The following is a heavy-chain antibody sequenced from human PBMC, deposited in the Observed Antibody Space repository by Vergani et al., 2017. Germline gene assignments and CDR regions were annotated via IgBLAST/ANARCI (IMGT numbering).Heavy chain of an antibody. CDR1: GGSFSGYY. CDR2: INHSGST. CDR3: ARTPYGSGNPPSLHYFDY. J-gene: IGHJ4*02. D-gene: IGHD3-10*01. V-gene: IGHV4-34*01. Sequence: QVQLQQWGAGLLKPSETLSLTCAVYGGSFSGYYGSWIRQPPGKGLEWIGEINHSGSTNYNPSLKSRVTISVDTSKNQFSLKLSSVTAADTAVYYCARTPYGSGNPPSLHYFDYWGQGTLVTVSS.